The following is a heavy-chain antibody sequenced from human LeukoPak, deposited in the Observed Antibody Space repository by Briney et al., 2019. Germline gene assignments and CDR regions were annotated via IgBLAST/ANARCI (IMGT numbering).Heavy chain of an antibody. CDR3: ARGGCAAAGCGMDV. V-gene: IGHV3-48*03. D-gene: IGHD6-13*01. J-gene: IGHJ6*02. CDR1: GFTFSSYE. Sequence: GSLRLSCAASGFTFSSYEMNWVRQAPGKGLEWVSYISSSGSTIYYADSVKGRCTISRDNAKNSLDLQMNSLRAEDTAIYYCARGGCAAAGCGMDVWGQGTTVTVSS. CDR2: ISSSGSTI.